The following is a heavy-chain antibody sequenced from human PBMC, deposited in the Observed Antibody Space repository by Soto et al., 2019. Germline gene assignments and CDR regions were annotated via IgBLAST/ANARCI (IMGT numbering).Heavy chain of an antibody. CDR1: GFTFSSYG. J-gene: IGHJ4*02. V-gene: IGHV3-30*03. Sequence: PGGSLRLSCAASGFTFSSYGMHWVRQAPGKGLEWVAVISYDGSNKYYADSVKGRFTISRDNSKNTLYLQMNSLRAEDTAVYYCARSKPPYYGGNGYFDYWGQGTLVTVSS. D-gene: IGHD4-17*01. CDR3: ARSKPPYYGGNGYFDY. CDR2: ISYDGSNK.